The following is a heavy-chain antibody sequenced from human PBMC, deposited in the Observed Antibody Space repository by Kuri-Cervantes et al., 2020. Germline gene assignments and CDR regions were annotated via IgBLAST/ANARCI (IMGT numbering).Heavy chain of an antibody. CDR3: ARSYCSGGSCYFRELGSGFDY. V-gene: IGHV1-2*02. Sequence: ASVKVSCKASGYTFTGYYMHWVRQAPRQGLEWMGWINPNSGGTNYAQKFQGRVTMTRDTSISTAYMELSRLRSDDTAVYYCARSYCSGGSCYFRELGSGFDYWGQGTLVTVSS. CDR1: GYTFTGYY. J-gene: IGHJ4*02. D-gene: IGHD2-15*01. CDR2: INPNSGGT.